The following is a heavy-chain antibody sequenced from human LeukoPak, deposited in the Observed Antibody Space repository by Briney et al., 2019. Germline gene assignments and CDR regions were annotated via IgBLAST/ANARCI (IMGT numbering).Heavy chain of an antibody. CDR2: ISAYNGNT. CDR3: ARVSGDYYDSSGYYY. Sequence: EASVKVSCKASGGTFSSYAISWVRQAPGQGLEWMGWISAYNGNTNYAQKLQGRVTMTTDTSTSTAYMELRSLRSDDTAVYYCARVSGDYYDSSGYYYWGQGTLVTVSS. D-gene: IGHD3-22*01. CDR1: GGTFSSYA. J-gene: IGHJ4*02. V-gene: IGHV1-18*01.